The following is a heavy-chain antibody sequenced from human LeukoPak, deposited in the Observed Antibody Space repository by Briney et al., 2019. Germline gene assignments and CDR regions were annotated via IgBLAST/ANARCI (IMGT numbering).Heavy chain of an antibody. CDR2: IVGTGGRT. J-gene: IGHJ4*02. V-gene: IGHV3-23*01. CDR1: GFTFSSYA. Sequence: GGSLRLSCAASGFTFSSYAMTWVRQAPGKRLEWVSAIVGTGGRTYYADSVKGRFTISRDNSKNTLYLQINSLRAEDTAVYYCALNYDILTGFDYWGQGTLVTVSS. CDR3: ALNYDILTGFDY. D-gene: IGHD3-9*01.